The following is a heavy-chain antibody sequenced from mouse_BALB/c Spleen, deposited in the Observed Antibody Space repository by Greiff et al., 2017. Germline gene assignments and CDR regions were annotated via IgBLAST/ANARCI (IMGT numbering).Heavy chain of an antibody. J-gene: IGHJ1*01. D-gene: IGHD6-1*01. CDR1: GYAFSSYW. Sequence: VQLQQSGAELVRPGSSVKISCKASGYAFSSYWMNWVKQRPGQGLEWIGQIYPGDGDTNYNGKFKGKATLTADKSSSTAYMQLSSLTSEDSAVYFCARPTSYWYFDVWGAGTTVTVSS. V-gene: IGHV1-80*01. CDR2: IYPGDGDT. CDR3: ARPTSYWYFDV.